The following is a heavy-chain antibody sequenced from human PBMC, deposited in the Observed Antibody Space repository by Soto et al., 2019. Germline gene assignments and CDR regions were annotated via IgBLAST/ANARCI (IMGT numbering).Heavy chain of an antibody. CDR1: GFTFSSYA. CDR2: ISYDGSNK. Sequence: GGSLRLSCAASGFTFSSYAMHWVRQAPGKGLEWVAVISYDGSNKYYADSVKGRFTISRDNSKNTLYLQMNSLRAEDTAVYYCARGLYYGSGSYSKLDYWGQGTLVTVSS. D-gene: IGHD3-10*01. V-gene: IGHV3-30-3*01. J-gene: IGHJ4*02. CDR3: ARGLYYGSGSYSKLDY.